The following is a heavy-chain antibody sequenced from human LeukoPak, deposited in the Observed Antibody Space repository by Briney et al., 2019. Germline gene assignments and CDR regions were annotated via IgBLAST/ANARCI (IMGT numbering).Heavy chain of an antibody. Sequence: TGGSLRLSCAASEFTFSSYNMNWVRQAPGRGLEWVSSISPTGGAIFYADSLRGRFTISRDNAKNSLYLQMNSLRAEDTALYFCASGIRERGFDYWGQGTLVTVSS. D-gene: IGHD1-1*01. CDR2: ISPTGGAI. CDR1: EFTFSSYN. J-gene: IGHJ4*02. V-gene: IGHV3-21*01. CDR3: ASGIRERGFDY.